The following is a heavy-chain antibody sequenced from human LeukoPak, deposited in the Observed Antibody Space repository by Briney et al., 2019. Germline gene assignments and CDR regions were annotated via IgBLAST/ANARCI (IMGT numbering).Heavy chain of an antibody. CDR2: ISAYSGNT. Sequence: GASVKVSCKASGYTFTNYGISWVRQAPGQGLEWMGWISAYSGNTNYVQKFQDRVTMTTDTSTSTAYMELRSLRSDDTAVYFCARDVATVQHQDWGQGTLVTVSS. CDR1: GYTFTNYG. J-gene: IGHJ4*02. CDR3: ARDVATVQHQD. D-gene: IGHD5-12*01. V-gene: IGHV1-18*01.